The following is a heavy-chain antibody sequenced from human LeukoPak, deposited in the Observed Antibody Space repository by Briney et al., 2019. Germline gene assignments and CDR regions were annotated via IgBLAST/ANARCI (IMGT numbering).Heavy chain of an antibody. CDR1: GFTFSSYG. Sequence: PGGSLRLSCAASGFTFSSYGMHWVRQAPGKGLEWVTFIRYDGSNKYYADSVKGRFTISRDNSKNTLYLQMNSLRVEDTAIFYCAKGLYTVTTFTLHYWGQGTLLIVSS. CDR3: AKGLYTVTTFTLHY. CDR2: IRYDGSNK. V-gene: IGHV3-30*02. D-gene: IGHD4-17*01. J-gene: IGHJ4*02.